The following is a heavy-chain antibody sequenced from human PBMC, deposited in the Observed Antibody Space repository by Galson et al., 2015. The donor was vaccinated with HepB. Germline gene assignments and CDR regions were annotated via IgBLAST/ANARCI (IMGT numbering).Heavy chain of an antibody. CDR1: GFTFSSYA. J-gene: IGHJ3*02. Sequence: SLRLSCAASGFTFSSYAMSWVRQAPGKGLEWVSAISGSGGSTYYADSVKGRFTISRDNSKNTLYLQMNSLRAEDTAVYYCAKDQALDHDYGDSDAFDIWGQGTMVTVSS. D-gene: IGHD4-17*01. CDR2: ISGSGGST. CDR3: AKDQALDHDYGDSDAFDI. V-gene: IGHV3-23*01.